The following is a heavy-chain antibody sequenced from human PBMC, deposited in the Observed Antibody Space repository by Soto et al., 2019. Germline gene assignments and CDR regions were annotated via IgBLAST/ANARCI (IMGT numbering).Heavy chain of an antibody. V-gene: IGHV3-23*01. J-gene: IGHJ5*02. Sequence: GGSLRLSCAASGFTFSSYAMSWVRQAPGKGLEWVSAISGSGGSTYYADSVKGRFTISRDNSKNTLYLQMNSLRAEDTAVYYCAASEIFFDFWSGYNDWFDPWGQGTLVTVSS. CDR3: AASEIFFDFWSGYNDWFDP. CDR2: ISGSGGST. CDR1: GFTFSSYA. D-gene: IGHD3-3*01.